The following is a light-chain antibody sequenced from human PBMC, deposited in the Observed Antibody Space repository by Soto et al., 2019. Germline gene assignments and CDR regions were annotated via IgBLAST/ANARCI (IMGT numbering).Light chain of an antibody. CDR1: SSDVGGYNY. J-gene: IGLJ2*01. V-gene: IGLV2-14*01. Sequence: QSALTQPASVSGSPGQSITISCNGTSSDVGGYNYVSWYQQHPGKAPKLMIYEVSNRPSGVSNRFSGSKSGNTASLTISGLQAEDEADYHCSSYTSSSTLLFGGGTKVTVL. CDR2: EVS. CDR3: SSYTSSSTLL.